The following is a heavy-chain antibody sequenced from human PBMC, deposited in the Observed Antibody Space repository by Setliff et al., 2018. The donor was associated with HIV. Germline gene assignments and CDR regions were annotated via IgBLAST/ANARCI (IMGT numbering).Heavy chain of an antibody. V-gene: IGHV3-30*02. CDR2: INYDESYE. CDR1: GFTFSAHG. CDR3: AKDGDYSTIFDY. Sequence: GGSLRLSCAASGFTFSAHGMHWVRQAPGKGLEWVAFINYDESYEYYADSVKGRVTISRDNSKNTVDLQMNSLRAEDTVVYYCAKDGDYSTIFDYWGQGALVTVSS. J-gene: IGHJ4*02. D-gene: IGHD6-13*01.